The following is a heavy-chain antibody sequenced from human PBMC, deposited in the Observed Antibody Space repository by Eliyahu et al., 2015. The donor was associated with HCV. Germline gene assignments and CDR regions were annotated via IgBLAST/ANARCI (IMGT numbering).Heavy chain of an antibody. J-gene: IGHJ3*01. CDR1: GYSFSNYW. Sequence: EVQLLQSGAEVKKPGESXRISCKASGYSFSNYWITWVRQMPGKGLGWMGRVDPXDSYTSYSPSFEGHVTISADKSTTTAYLQWSSLKASDTALYYCARYCNSPNCYSLAFDGFDVWGQGTMLTVSS. V-gene: IGHV5-10-1*03. CDR3: ARYCNSPNCYSLAFDGFDV. D-gene: IGHD2/OR15-2a*01. CDR2: VDPXDSYT.